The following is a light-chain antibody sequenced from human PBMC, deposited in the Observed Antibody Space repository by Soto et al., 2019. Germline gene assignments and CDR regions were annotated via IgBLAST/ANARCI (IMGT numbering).Light chain of an antibody. Sequence: DIQMTQSPSTLSASVGDRVTITCRASQSVSTWLAWYQQKPGKDPELLIYGASSLESGVPSRFSGSGSGTEFKLTISSLQPDDVATYYCLPYNRNSRSFGQGTKVEIK. V-gene: IGKV1-5*01. CDR3: LPYNRNSRS. CDR1: QSVSTW. CDR2: GAS. J-gene: IGKJ1*01.